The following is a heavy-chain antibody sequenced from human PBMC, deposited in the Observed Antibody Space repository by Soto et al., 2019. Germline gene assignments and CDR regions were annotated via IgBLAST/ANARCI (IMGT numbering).Heavy chain of an antibody. Sequence: QLQLQESGPGLVKPSETLSLTCTVSGASISSGSYYWGWVRQPPGKGLEWIANVFSDGTTYYSPSLNSRVTISVDTSKNQFSLRLRSVTTADTAVYYCARQGECGSTRCYGYWGQGTLVTVSS. CDR2: VFSDGTT. CDR3: ARQGECGSTRCYGY. J-gene: IGHJ4*02. D-gene: IGHD2-2*01. V-gene: IGHV4-39*01. CDR1: GASISSGSYY.